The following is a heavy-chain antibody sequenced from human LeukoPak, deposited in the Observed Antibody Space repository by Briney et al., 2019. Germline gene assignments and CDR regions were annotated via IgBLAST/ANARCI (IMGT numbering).Heavy chain of an antibody. V-gene: IGHV3-48*01. CDR3: ARVSYSPSPTPFDY. CDR2: ISSSGTAM. CDR1: GFTFSRYT. Sequence: GSLRLSCAASGFTFSRYTMFWVRPAPGMGLGWVSYISSSGTAMDYADSVKGRFTISRDNAKNSLYLQMNSLRAEDTAVYYCARVSYSPSPTPFDYWGQGTRVTVSS. J-gene: IGHJ4*02. D-gene: IGHD2-15*01.